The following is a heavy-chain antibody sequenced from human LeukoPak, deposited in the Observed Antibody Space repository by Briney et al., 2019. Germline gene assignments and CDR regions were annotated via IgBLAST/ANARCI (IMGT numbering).Heavy chain of an antibody. Sequence: PGGSLRLSCAASGFTFSSYSMNWVRQAPGKGLEWVGRIKSKTDGGTPDYTTPVKGRFTISRDDSESTLYLQMNSLKTEDTAVYYCSTFRTAKNYESNGYYSSWGQGTLVTVSS. D-gene: IGHD3-22*01. CDR1: GFTFSSYS. J-gene: IGHJ4*02. V-gene: IGHV3-15*01. CDR2: IKSKTDGGTP. CDR3: STFRTAKNYESNGYYSS.